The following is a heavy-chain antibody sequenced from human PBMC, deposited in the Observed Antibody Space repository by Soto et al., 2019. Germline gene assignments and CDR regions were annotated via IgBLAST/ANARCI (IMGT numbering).Heavy chain of an antibody. CDR1: GYTFIDYY. D-gene: IGHD2-21*01. Sequence: ASVTVSCQASGYTFIDYYMHWVRQAPGQGPEWMGCINPKGGGTKYAQKFQDWVTMTWDTSISTAYMELNRLRSDDRAVYYCAREFVALIKDFDYWGQGTLVTVSS. CDR3: AREFVALIKDFDY. CDR2: INPKGGGT. J-gene: IGHJ4*02. V-gene: IGHV1-2*04.